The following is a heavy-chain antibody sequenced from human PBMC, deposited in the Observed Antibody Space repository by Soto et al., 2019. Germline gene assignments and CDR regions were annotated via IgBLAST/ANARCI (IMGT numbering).Heavy chain of an antibody. Sequence: SVKVSCKASGGTFSSYTISWVRQAPGQGLEWMGRIIPILGIANYAQKFQGRVTITADKSTSTAYMELSSLRSEDTAVYYCARGGYSGYDYIHVSDLRYYYYGMDVWGQGTTVTVSS. CDR3: ARGGYSGYDYIHVSDLRYYYYGMDV. CDR1: GGTFSSYT. J-gene: IGHJ6*02. V-gene: IGHV1-69*02. D-gene: IGHD5-12*01. CDR2: IIPILGIA.